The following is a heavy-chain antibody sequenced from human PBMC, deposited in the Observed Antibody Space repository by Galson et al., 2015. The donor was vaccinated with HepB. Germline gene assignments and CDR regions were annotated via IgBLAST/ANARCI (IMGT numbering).Heavy chain of an antibody. V-gene: IGHV3-30*04. CDR1: GFNFRNYA. D-gene: IGHD4-17*01. Sequence: SLRLSCAASGFNFRNYAMHWVRQAPGKALEWVAVISYDGSSEYGDSVKGRFTISRDNSKNTVYLQMNSLRVEGTAVYYCAREQLDYADYGGDPEYYFDYWGQGTLVPVSS. CDR3: AREQLDYADYGGDPEYYFDY. J-gene: IGHJ4*02. CDR2: ISYDGSSE.